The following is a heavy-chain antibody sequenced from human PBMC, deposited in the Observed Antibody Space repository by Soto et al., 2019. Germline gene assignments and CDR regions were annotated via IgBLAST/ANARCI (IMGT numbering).Heavy chain of an antibody. CDR3: ARSPFGVVAGYGLDV. J-gene: IGHJ6*02. CDR2: VYDLDGT. V-gene: IGHV3-66*01. Sequence: GGSLRLSCVASGLTVSGKKYMAWVRQAPGKGPEWVSGVYDLDGTYYADSVRGRFTTSIDSAENSLYLQMNSLRAEDTAVYYCARSPFGVVAGYGLDVWGQGTTVTVSS. D-gene: IGHD3-3*01. CDR1: GLTVSGKKY.